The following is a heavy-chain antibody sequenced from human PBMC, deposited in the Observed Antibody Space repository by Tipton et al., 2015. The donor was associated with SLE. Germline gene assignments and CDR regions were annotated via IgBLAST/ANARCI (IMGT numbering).Heavy chain of an antibody. CDR3: AKDQGGTLLG. CDR1: GFTFSSYG. CDR2: IRYDGSNK. Sequence: SGFTFSSYGMHWVRQAPGKGLEWVAFIRYDGSNKYYADSVKGRFTISRDNSKNTLYLQMNSLRAEDTAVYYCAKDQGGTLLGWGQGTMVTVSS. D-gene: IGHD1-26*01. V-gene: IGHV3-30*02. J-gene: IGHJ3*01.